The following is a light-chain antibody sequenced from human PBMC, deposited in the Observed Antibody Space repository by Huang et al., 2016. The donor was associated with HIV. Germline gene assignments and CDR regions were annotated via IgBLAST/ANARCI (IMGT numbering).Light chain of an antibody. CDR1: RSVSTN. CDR2: GSS. Sequence: EIVMTQSPATLSVSPGQRVTLFCRANRSVSTNLAWYQQRHGQAPRLLIDGSSTRAPGIPARFSGSWSGTDFSLTISSLQSEDFALYYCHQYNNWLLSFGGGTRV. J-gene: IGKJ4*01. CDR3: HQYNNWLLS. V-gene: IGKV3-15*01.